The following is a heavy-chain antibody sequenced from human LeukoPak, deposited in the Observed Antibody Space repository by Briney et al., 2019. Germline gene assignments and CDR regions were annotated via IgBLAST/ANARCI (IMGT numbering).Heavy chain of an antibody. Sequence: SETLSLTCTVSGGSITSYYWSWIRHPPGKGLEWPGSMYYSGSTYYNPSLKSRVTISVETSKNQFSLKLSSVTAADTAVYYCAKHYDSSGYWYYWGQGTLVTVSS. J-gene: IGHJ4*02. CDR3: AKHYDSSGYWYY. CDR2: MYYSGST. V-gene: IGHV4-59*04. CDR1: GGSITSYY. D-gene: IGHD3-22*01.